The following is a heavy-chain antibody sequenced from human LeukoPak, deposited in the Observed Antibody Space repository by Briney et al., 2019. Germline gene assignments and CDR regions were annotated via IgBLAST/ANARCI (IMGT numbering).Heavy chain of an antibody. Sequence: ASVKVSCKASGYTFTSYYLHWLRQAPGQGLEWMGVINPSGGSTSYAQKFQGRVTMTRDTSTSTVYMELSSLRSEDTAVYYCARDYGDYVYDYWGQGTLVTVSS. V-gene: IGHV1-46*01. CDR2: INPSGGST. J-gene: IGHJ4*02. CDR1: GYTFTSYY. D-gene: IGHD4-17*01. CDR3: ARDYGDYVYDY.